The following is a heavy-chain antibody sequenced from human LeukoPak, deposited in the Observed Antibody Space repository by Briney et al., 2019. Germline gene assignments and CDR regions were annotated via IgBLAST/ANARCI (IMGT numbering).Heavy chain of an antibody. CDR1: GFTFSSYD. J-gene: IGHJ4*02. CDR2: IGTAGDI. V-gene: IGHV3-13*01. CDR3: AKGSAAVRPYYFDY. D-gene: IGHD2-21*01. Sequence: GGSLRLSCAASGFTFSSYDMHWVRQATGKGLEWVSAIGTAGDIYYPGSVKGRFTISRENAKNSLYLQMNSLGAEDTAVYYCAKGSAAVRPYYFDYWGQGALVTVSS.